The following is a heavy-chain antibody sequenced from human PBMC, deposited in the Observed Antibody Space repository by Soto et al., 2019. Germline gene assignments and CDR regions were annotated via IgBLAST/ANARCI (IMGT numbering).Heavy chain of an antibody. Sequence: PGGSLRLSCAASGFTFSSYSMNWVRQAPGKGLEWVSSISSSSSYIYYADSVKGRFTISRDNAKNSLYLQMNSLRAEDTAVYYCARGQQLLDVPNSDYWGQGTLVTVSS. J-gene: IGHJ4*02. CDR3: ARGQQLLDVPNSDY. CDR2: ISSSSSYI. CDR1: GFTFSSYS. V-gene: IGHV3-21*01. D-gene: IGHD6-13*01.